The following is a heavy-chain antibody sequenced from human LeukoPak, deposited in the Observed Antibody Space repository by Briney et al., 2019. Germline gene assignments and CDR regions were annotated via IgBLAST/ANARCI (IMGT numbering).Heavy chain of an antibody. V-gene: IGHV4-34*01. D-gene: IGHD3-9*01. CDR3: ASSSFYYDILTGTYYYYYMDV. CDR2: INHSGST. Sequence: SETLSLTCAVYGGSFSDYYWSWIRQPPGKGLEWIGEINHSGSTNYNPSLKSRVTISVDTSKNQFSLKLSSVTAADTAVYYCASSSFYYDILTGTYYYYYMDVWGKGTTVTISS. CDR1: GGSFSDYY. J-gene: IGHJ6*03.